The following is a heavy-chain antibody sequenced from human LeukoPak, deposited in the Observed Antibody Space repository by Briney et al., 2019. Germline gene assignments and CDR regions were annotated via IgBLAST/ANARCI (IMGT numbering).Heavy chain of an antibody. J-gene: IGHJ3*02. CDR3: AKDIGWLHDWGYAFDI. V-gene: IGHV3-23*01. CDR2: ISGSGGST. Sequence: PGGSLRLSCAASGFTFSSYAMSWVRQAPGKGLEWVSAISGSGGSTYYADSVKGRFTISRDNSKNTLYLQMNSLRAEDTAVYYCAKDIGWLHDWGYAFDIWGQGTMVTVSS. D-gene: IGHD3-16*01. CDR1: GFTFSSYA.